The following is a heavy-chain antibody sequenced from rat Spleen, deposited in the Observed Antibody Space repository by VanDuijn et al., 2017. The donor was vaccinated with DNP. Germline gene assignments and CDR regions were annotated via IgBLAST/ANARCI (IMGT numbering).Heavy chain of an antibody. J-gene: IGHJ1*01. CDR3: SRRRLPYWYFDF. D-gene: IGHD1-8*01. V-gene: IGHV1-43*01. Sequence: QVQLQQSGAELAKPGSSVKISCKASGYTFTTYYIGWIKQTTGQGLEYIGYINTGSGTTNYNEKFRDKATLTVDTSSSTAFMQLSSLTPDDSAVYYCSRRRLPYWYFDFWGPGTMVTVSS. CDR2: INTGSGTT. CDR1: GYTFTTYY.